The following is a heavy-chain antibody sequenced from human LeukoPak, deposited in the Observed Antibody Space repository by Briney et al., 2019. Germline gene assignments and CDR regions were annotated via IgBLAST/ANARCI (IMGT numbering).Heavy chain of an antibody. D-gene: IGHD1-26*01. CDR1: GFTFRSYG. CDR2: IWYDGSNK. V-gene: IGHV3-33*01. Sequence: GGSLRLSCAASGFTFRSYGMHWVRQAPGKGLEWVAVIWYDGSNKYYADSVKGRFTISRDNSKNTLYLQMNSLRAEDTAVYYCARGDSGSYYFYWGQGTLVTVSS. J-gene: IGHJ4*02. CDR3: ARGDSGSYYFY.